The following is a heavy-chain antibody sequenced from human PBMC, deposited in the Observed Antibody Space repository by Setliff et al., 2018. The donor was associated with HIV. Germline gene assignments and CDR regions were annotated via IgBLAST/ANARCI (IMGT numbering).Heavy chain of an antibody. CDR1: GGSISSGGYY. V-gene: IGHV4-31*03. CDR3: ARSGDYYESSGYYRY. D-gene: IGHD3-22*01. CDR2: IYHSGST. J-gene: IGHJ4*02. Sequence: SETLSLTCTVSGGSISSGGYYWSWIRQHPGKGLEWIGYIYHSGSTFYNPSLQSRAAISVDGSKYHLSLKLFSVAAADTAVYYCARSGDYYESSGYYRYWGQGALVTVSS.